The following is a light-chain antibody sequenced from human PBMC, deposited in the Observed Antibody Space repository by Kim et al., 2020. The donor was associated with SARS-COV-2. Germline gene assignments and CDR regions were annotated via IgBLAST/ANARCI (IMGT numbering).Light chain of an antibody. CDR1: SSNIGSDY. Sequence: QAVVTQPPSASGTPGQRVTISCSGSSSNIGSDYAYWYQQLPGTAPKVLIYRNNQRPSGVPDRFSGSKSDTSASLAISGLRSEDEGDYYCASWDDSLSGLVFGGGTQLTVL. CDR2: RNN. CDR3: ASWDDSLSGLV. J-gene: IGLJ2*01. V-gene: IGLV1-47*01.